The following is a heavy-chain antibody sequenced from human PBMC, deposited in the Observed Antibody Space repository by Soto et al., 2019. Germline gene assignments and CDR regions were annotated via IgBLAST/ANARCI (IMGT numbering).Heavy chain of an antibody. Sequence: PSETLSLTCAVSGGSISSGGYSWRWIRQPPGKGLEWIGYIYHSGSTYYNPSLKSRVTISVDRSKNQFSLKLSSVTAADTAVYYCARGVVKRSPGVIWTKRSFDPWGQGTLVTV. D-gene: IGHD3-10*01. CDR1: GGSISSGGYS. CDR2: IYHSGST. CDR3: ARGVVKRSPGVIWTKRSFDP. V-gene: IGHV4-30-2*01. J-gene: IGHJ5*02.